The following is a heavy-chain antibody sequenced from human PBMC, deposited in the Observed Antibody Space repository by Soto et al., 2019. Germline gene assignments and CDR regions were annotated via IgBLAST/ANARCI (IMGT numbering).Heavy chain of an antibody. J-gene: IGHJ4*02. CDR3: AREWDNKSELCSGWYDDF. D-gene: IGHD6-19*01. Sequence: QVQLVQSGAEVKKPGASVKVSCKASGYTFSSYGISWVRQAPGQGLEWMGWISGYSGHTYYAQKFQGRVTMTTDTSTNTVYMELRSLGSDDTGVYDCAREWDNKSELCSGWYDDFWGQGTLVTVSS. CDR2: ISGYSGHT. CDR1: GYTFSSYG. V-gene: IGHV1-18*01.